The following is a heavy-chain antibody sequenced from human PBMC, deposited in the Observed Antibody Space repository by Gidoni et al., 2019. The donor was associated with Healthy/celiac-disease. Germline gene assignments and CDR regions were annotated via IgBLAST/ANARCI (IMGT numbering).Heavy chain of an antibody. J-gene: IGHJ6*04. V-gene: IGHV1-69*06. CDR1: AGTFSSYA. CDR2: IIPIFGTA. Sequence: QVQLVQSGAVVMKPGFSVKVSCKASAGTFSSYAISWVRQPPGQGLEWMGGIIPIFGTANYAQKFQGRVTITADKSTSTAYMELSSLRSEDTAVYYCARGRWYSSSWDYYYYGMDVWGKGTTVTVSS. CDR3: ARGRWYSSSWDYYYYGMDV. D-gene: IGHD6-13*01.